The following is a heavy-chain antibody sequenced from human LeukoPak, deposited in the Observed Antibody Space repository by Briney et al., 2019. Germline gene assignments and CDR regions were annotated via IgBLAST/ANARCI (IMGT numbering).Heavy chain of an antibody. Sequence: SETLSLTCTVSGGSISPYYWSWSRQPPGKGLDWLGYIYYSGNTAYNPFLKSRLAISVYTSKYQFSLNLSSVTAADTAVYYCARSTGSTMFIDYWGQGTLVTVSS. CDR1: GGSISPYY. D-gene: IGHD3-10*02. J-gene: IGHJ4*02. V-gene: IGHV4-59*01. CDR3: ARSTGSTMFIDY. CDR2: IYYSGNT.